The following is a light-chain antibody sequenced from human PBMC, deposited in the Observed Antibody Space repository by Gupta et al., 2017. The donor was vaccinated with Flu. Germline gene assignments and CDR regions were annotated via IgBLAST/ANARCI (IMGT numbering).Light chain of an antibody. CDR1: SSNIGAHYN. CDR2: GTT. CDR3: QAYDNTLSGWL. J-gene: IGLJ3*02. V-gene: IGLV1-40*01. Sequence: QSVLTQPPSVSGAPGQRVTISCTRSSSNIGAHYNIHWYQQLPGAVPKLLIYGTTNRPSGVPDRFSASKSGTSASLAIAGLQTEDEADYYCQAYDNTLSGWLFGGGTKLTVL.